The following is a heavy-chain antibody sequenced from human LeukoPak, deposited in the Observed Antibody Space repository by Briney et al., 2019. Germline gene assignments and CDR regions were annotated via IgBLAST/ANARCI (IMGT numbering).Heavy chain of an antibody. CDR2: ISSSSSYI. CDR1: GFTFSSYS. J-gene: IGHJ6*03. Sequence: GGSLRLSCAASGFTFSSYSMNWVRQTPGKGLEWVSSISSSSSYIYYTDSVKGRFTISRDNAKNSLYLQMNSLRAEDTAVYYCAREGGLFFYMDVWGKGTTVTVSS. CDR3: AREGGLFFYMDV. V-gene: IGHV3-21*01. D-gene: IGHD2-21*01.